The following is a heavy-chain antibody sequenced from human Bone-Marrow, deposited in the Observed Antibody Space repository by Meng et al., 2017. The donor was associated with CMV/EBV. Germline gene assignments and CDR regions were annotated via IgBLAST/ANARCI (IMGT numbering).Heavy chain of an antibody. CDR1: GGSISSSSYY. CDR3: ARDMSRFLGAARPPNWFDP. V-gene: IGHV4-39*07. D-gene: IGHD6-6*01. Sequence: SETLSLTCTVSGGSISSSSYYWGWIRQPPGKGLEWIGSIYYSGSTYYNPSLKSRVTISVDTSKNQFSLKLSSVTAADTAVYYCARDMSRFLGAARPPNWFDPWGQGTLVTVSS. J-gene: IGHJ5*02. CDR2: IYYSGST.